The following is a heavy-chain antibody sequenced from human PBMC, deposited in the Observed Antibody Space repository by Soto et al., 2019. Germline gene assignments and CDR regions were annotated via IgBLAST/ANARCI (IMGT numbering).Heavy chain of an antibody. CDR3: ARDTVVGATITSALDY. V-gene: IGHV1-69*01. CDR1: GGTFSSYA. J-gene: IGHJ4*02. Sequence: QVQLVQSGAEVKKPGSSVKVSCKASGGTFSSYAISWVRQAPGKGLEWMGGIIPIFGTANYAQKFQGRVTITADESTSTAYMELSSLRSEDTAVYYCARDTVVGATITSALDYWGKGTLVTVSS. D-gene: IGHD5-12*01. CDR2: IIPIFGTA.